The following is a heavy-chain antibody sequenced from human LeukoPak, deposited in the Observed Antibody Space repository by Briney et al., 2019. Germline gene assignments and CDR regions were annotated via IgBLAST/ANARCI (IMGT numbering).Heavy chain of an antibody. CDR2: INPSGTTT. Sequence: ASVKVSCKASGYTFTTHYMHWVRQAPGQGLEWMGLINPSGTTTNYAQKFQGRVTMTRDTSTSTVYMELSSLRSEDTAVYYCTRGGYGGPRVAFDYWGQGTLVTVSS. CDR3: TRGGYGGPRVAFDY. D-gene: IGHD1-1*01. CDR1: GYTFTTHY. J-gene: IGHJ4*02. V-gene: IGHV1-46*01.